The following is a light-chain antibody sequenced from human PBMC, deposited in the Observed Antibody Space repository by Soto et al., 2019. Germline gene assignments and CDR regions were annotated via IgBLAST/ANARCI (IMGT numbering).Light chain of an antibody. V-gene: IGKV3-20*01. J-gene: IGKJ2*01. Sequence: EVVLTQSPGTLSLSPGESATLSCRASQSVSNNYFAWYQQKPGQAPRLLIFGSSDRATGIPDRFSGSGSGTDFTLTISRREPEDFAVYYCQQYCSSPPYTFGQGTKLEIK. CDR2: GSS. CDR1: QSVSNNY. CDR3: QQYCSSPPYT.